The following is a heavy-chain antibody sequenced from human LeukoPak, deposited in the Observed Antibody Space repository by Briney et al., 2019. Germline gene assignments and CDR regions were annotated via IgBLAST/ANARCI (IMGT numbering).Heavy chain of an antibody. CDR2: INHSGST. J-gene: IGHJ4*02. D-gene: IGHD1-26*01. V-gene: IGHV4-34*01. Sequence: PSETLSLTCTVSGGSISSHYWSWIRQPPGKGLEWIGKINHSGSTNYNPSLKSRVTISVDTSKNQFSLKLSSVTAADTAVYYCATSGSSHFDYWGQGTLVTVSS. CDR1: GGSISSHY. CDR3: ATSGSSHFDY.